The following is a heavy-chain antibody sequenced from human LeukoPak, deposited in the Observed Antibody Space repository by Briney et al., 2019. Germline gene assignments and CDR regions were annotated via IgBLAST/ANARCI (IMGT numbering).Heavy chain of an antibody. Sequence: GGSLRLSGAASGFTFRSYSMNWFRQAPGKGLEWVSSISSSSSYIYYADSVKGRFTISRDNAKNSLYLQMNSLRAEDTAVYYCARDLLPDDAFDIWGQGTMVTVSS. V-gene: IGHV3-21*01. CDR2: ISSSSSYI. J-gene: IGHJ3*02. CDR3: ARDLLPDDAFDI. CDR1: GFTFRSYS.